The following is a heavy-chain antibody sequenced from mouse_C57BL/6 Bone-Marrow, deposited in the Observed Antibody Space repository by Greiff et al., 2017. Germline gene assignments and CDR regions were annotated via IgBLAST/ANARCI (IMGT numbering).Heavy chain of an antibody. J-gene: IGHJ1*03. CDR2: INPNYGTT. V-gene: IGHV1-39*01. D-gene: IGHD1-1*01. CDR3: AIITTVDWYFDV. Sequence: VQLKQSGPELVKPGASVKISCKASGYSFTDYNMNWVKQSNGKSLEWIGVINPNYGTTSYNQKFKGKATLTVDKSSSTAYMQLNSLTSEDSAVYYCAIITTVDWYFDVWGTGTTVTVSS. CDR1: GYSFTDYN.